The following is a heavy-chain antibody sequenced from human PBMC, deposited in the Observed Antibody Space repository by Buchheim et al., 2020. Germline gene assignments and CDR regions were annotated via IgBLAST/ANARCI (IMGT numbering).Heavy chain of an antibody. V-gene: IGHV3-48*03. CDR3: ARDLPNTVITPFDY. Sequence: EVQLVESGGGLVQPGGSLRLSCAASGFTFSTYEMNWVRQAPGKGLEWVSYISSSGSTTYYADSVKGRFTISRDNAKNSLYLPMNSLRAEDTALYYCARDLPNTVITPFDYWGQGTL. J-gene: IGHJ4*02. CDR2: ISSSGSTT. CDR1: GFTFSTYE. D-gene: IGHD4-23*01.